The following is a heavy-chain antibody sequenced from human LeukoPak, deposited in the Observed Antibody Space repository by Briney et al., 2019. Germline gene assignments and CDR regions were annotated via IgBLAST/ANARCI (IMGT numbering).Heavy chain of an antibody. CDR1: GYTFTSYD. CDR2: INPSGGST. CDR3: TRDRLGAPDRIFDY. J-gene: IGHJ4*02. V-gene: IGHV1-46*01. Sequence: ASVKVSCKASGYTFTSYDINWVRQAPGQGLEWMGIINPSGGSTSYAQKFQGRVTMTRDTSTSTVYMELSSLRSEDTAVYYCTRDRLGAPDRIFDYWGQGTLVTVSS. D-gene: IGHD4/OR15-4a*01.